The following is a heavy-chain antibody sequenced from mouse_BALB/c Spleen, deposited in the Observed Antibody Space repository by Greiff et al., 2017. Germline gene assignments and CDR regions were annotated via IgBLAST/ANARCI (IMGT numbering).Heavy chain of an antibody. CDR3: ARPRPHGAMDY. Sequence: EVQLQESGGGLVKPGGSLKLSCAASGFAFSSYDMSWVRQTPEKRLEWVAYISSGGGSTYYPDTVKGRFTISRDNAKNTLYLQMSSLKSEDTAMYYCARPRPHGAMDYWGQGTSVTVSS. V-gene: IGHV5-12-1*01. J-gene: IGHJ4*01. CDR1: GFAFSSYD. CDR2: ISSGGGST.